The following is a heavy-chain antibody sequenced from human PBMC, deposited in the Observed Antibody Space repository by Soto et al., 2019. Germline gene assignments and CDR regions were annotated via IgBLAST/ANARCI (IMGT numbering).Heavy chain of an antibody. D-gene: IGHD6-13*01. Sequence: SETLSLTCTVSGGSISSGDYYWSWIRQPPGKGLEWIGYIYYSGSTYYNPSLKSRVTISVDTSNNQFSLHLNSVTPEDTAVYYCARQIAATGTAGTFDYWGQGTLVNVSS. J-gene: IGHJ4*02. V-gene: IGHV4-30-4*01. CDR1: GGSISSGDYY. CDR3: ARQIAATGTAGTFDY. CDR2: IYYSGST.